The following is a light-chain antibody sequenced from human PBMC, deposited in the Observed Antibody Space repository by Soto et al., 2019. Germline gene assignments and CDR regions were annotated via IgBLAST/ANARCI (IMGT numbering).Light chain of an antibody. CDR2: LGS. CDR3: MQALQTPIT. J-gene: IGKJ5*01. V-gene: IGKV2-28*01. Sequence: ENVMTQSPLSLPVTPGEPASISCRSSQSLLHRNGHNYLDWYLQKPGQSPQLLMYLGSTRASGVPDRFNGSGSGTDFTLKISRVEAEDAGVYYCMQALQTPITFGQGTRLEIK. CDR1: QSLLHRNGHNY.